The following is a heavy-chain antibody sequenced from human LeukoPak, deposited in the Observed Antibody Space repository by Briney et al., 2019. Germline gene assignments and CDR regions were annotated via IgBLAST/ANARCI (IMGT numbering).Heavy chain of an antibody. D-gene: IGHD6-13*01. J-gene: IGHJ3*02. CDR3: ARLSSSSNDAFDI. CDR1: GGSISSSSYY. CDR2: IYYSGCT. V-gene: IGHV4-39*01. Sequence: SETLSLTCTVSGGSISSSSYYWGWIRQPPGKGLAWIGSIYYSGCTYYNPSLKSRVTISVDTSKNQFSLKLSSVTAADTAVYYCARLSSSSNDAFDIWGQGTMVTVSS.